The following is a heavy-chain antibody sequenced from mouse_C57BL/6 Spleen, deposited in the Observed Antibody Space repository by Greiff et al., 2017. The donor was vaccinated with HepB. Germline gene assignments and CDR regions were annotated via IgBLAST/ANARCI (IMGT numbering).Heavy chain of an antibody. V-gene: IGHV1-72*01. CDR1: GYTFTSYW. Sequence: VKLQESGAELVKPGASVKLSCTASGYTFTSYWMHWVKQRPGRGLEWIGRIDPNSGGTKYNEKFKSKATLTVDKPTSTAYMQLSSLTSEDSAVYCCARRAGMDWYFDVWGTGTTVTVSS. J-gene: IGHJ1*03. D-gene: IGHD3-3*01. CDR3: ARRAGMDWYFDV. CDR2: IDPNSGGT.